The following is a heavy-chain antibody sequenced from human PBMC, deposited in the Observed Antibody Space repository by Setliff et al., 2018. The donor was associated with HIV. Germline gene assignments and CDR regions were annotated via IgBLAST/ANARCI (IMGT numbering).Heavy chain of an antibody. J-gene: IGHJ3*02. CDR2: IIPIFGTP. D-gene: IGHD2-15*01. CDR3: ARDDVGYCSGGSCYHLFDTFDI. Sequence: SVKVSCKTSGGTFSTYTIAWVRQAPGQGLEWMGRIIPIFGTPNYAQKFQGRVTITADKSTSTVYLDLRSLTSEDTAVYYCARDDVGYCSGGSCYHLFDTFDIWGQGTVVTVSS. V-gene: IGHV1-69*08. CDR1: GGTFSTYT.